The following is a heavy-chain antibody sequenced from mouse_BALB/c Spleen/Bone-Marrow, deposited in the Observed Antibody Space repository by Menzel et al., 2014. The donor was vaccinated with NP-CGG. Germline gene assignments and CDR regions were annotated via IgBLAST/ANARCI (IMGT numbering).Heavy chain of an antibody. CDR1: GYAFSSSW. V-gene: IGHV1-82*01. D-gene: IGHD2-1*01. CDR3: ARHAYGNSYWYFDV. Sequence: VQLQQSGPELVKPGASVKISCKASGYAFSSSWMNWVKQRPGQGLEWIGRIYPGDGDTNYNGKFKGKATLTADKSSSSAYMQLSSVTSVASAVYFCARHAYGNSYWYFDVWGAGTTVTVSS. J-gene: IGHJ1*01. CDR2: IYPGDGDT.